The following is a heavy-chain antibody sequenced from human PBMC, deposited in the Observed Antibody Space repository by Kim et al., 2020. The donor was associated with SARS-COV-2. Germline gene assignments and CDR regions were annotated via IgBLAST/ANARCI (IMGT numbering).Heavy chain of an antibody. J-gene: IGHJ5*02. D-gene: IGHD3-10*01. CDR2: IKQDGSEK. Sequence: GGSLRLSCAASGFTFSSYWMSWVRQAPGKGLEWVANIKQDGSEKYYVDSVKGRFTISRDNAKNSLYLQMNSLRAEDTAVYYCARDLKLLWFGELSDWFDPWGQGTLVTVSS. V-gene: IGHV3-7*01. CDR1: GFTFSSYW. CDR3: ARDLKLLWFGELSDWFDP.